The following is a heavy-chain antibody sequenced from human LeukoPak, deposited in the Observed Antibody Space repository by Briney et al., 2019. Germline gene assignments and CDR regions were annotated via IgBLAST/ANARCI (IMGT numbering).Heavy chain of an antibody. J-gene: IGHJ4*02. D-gene: IGHD6-13*01. CDR2: ISSSSSYI. Sequence: PGGSLRLSCAASGFTFSSYSMNWVRQAPGKGLEWVSSISSSSSYIYYAASVKGRFTISRDNAKNSLYLQMNSLRAEDTAVYYCARASSSWPTDFDYWGQGTLVTVSS. V-gene: IGHV3-21*01. CDR3: ARASSSWPTDFDY. CDR1: GFTFSSYS.